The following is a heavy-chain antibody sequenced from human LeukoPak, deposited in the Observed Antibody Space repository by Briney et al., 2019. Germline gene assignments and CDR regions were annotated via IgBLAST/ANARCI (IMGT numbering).Heavy chain of an antibody. V-gene: IGHV3-23*01. CDR2: ISGSGGST. CDR3: AYSADSSSIPEDY. J-gene: IGHJ4*02. Sequence: GGSLRLSCAAWSFIFSSYAMSWVRQAPGKGLEWVSSISGSGGSTYYTDSVKGRFTISTDNSKNTLFLHMRGLDTAVADVYYCAYSADSSSIPEDYWGQGTLVTVSS. D-gene: IGHD3-22*01. CDR1: SFIFSSYA.